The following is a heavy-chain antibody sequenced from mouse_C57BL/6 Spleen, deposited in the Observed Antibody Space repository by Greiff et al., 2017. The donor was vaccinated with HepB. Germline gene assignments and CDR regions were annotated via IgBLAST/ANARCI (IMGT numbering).Heavy chain of an antibody. Sequence: QVQLQQSDAELVKPGASVKISCKVSGYTFTDHTIHWMKQRPEQGLEWIGYIYPRDGSTKYNEKFKGKATLTADKSSSTAYMQLNSLTSEDSAVYFSDYYYGSSDWYFDVWGTGTTVTVSS. V-gene: IGHV1-78*01. D-gene: IGHD1-1*01. CDR2: IYPRDGST. J-gene: IGHJ1*03. CDR1: GYTFTDHT. CDR3: DYYYGSSDWYFDV.